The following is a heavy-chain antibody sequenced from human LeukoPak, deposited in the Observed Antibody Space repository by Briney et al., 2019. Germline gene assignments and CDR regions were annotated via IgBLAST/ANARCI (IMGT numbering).Heavy chain of an antibody. D-gene: IGHD2-2*01. Sequence: GRSLRLSCAASGFTFSSYGMHWVRQAPGEGLEWVAVISYDGSNKYYADSVKGRFTISRDNSKNTLYLQMNSLRAEDTAVYYCARAQHPDYWGQGTLVTVSS. CDR3: ARAQHPDY. CDR2: ISYDGSNK. J-gene: IGHJ4*02. V-gene: IGHV3-30*03. CDR1: GFTFSSYG.